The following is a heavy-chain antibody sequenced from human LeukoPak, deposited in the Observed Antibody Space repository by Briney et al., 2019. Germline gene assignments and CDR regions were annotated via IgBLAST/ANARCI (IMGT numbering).Heavy chain of an antibody. CDR2: INWNGGST. CDR3: ARAQRYCSGGSCYYEANDY. V-gene: IGHV3-20*04. CDR1: GFTFDDYG. Sequence: GGSLRLSCAASGFTFDDYGMSWVRQAPGKGLEWVSGINWNGGSTGYADSVKGRFTISRGNAKNSLYLQMNSLRAEDTALYYCARAQRYCSGGSCYYEANDYWGQGTLVTVSS. D-gene: IGHD2-15*01. J-gene: IGHJ4*02.